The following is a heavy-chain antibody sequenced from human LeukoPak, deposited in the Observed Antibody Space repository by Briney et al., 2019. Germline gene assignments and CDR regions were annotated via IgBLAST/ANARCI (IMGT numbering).Heavy chain of an antibody. CDR2: INHSGST. D-gene: IGHD6-13*01. J-gene: IGHJ4*02. CDR1: GGSFSGYY. CDR3: ARGRGIAAPISDY. Sequence: SETLSLTCAVYGGSFSGYYWSWIRQPPGKGLEWIGEINHSGSTNYNPSLKSRVTISVDTSKNQFSLKLSSVTAADTAVYYCARGRGIAAPISDYWGQGTLVTVSS. V-gene: IGHV4-34*01.